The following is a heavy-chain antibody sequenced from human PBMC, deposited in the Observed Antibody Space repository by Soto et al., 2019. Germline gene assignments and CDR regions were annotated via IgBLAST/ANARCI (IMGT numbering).Heavy chain of an antibody. CDR1: GYTFISYY. CDR2: INPSGGNT. J-gene: IGHJ4*02. CDR3: ARETSAYCSGGSCYSGYY. V-gene: IGHV1-46*03. Sequence: QVQLVQSGAEVKKPGASVKVSCKASGYTFISYYLYWVRQAPGQGLECMGIINPSGGNTSYAQKFQGRVTMTRDTSTSTVNMELSSLRSEDTAMYYCARETSAYCSGGSCYSGYYWGQGTLVTVSS. D-gene: IGHD2-15*01.